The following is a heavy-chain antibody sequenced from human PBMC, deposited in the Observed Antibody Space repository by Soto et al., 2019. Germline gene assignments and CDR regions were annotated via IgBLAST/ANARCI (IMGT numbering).Heavy chain of an antibody. D-gene: IGHD6-19*01. CDR3: AKERAVAV. CDR2: ISGSGGST. J-gene: IGHJ4*02. Sequence: EVQLLESGGGLVQPGGSLRLSCAASGFTFSRYTMNWVRQAPGKGLEWVSSISGSGGSTYYADSVKGRFTISRDNSKNTLYLQMSSLRAEDTAVYYCAKERAVAVWGQGTLVTVSS. V-gene: IGHV3-23*01. CDR1: GFTFSRYT.